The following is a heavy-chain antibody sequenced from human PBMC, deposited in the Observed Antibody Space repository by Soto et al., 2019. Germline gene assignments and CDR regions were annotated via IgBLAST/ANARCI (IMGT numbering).Heavy chain of an antibody. CDR1: GFTFSSYA. CDR3: AKDGGYCSGGSCLRGLFDY. J-gene: IGHJ4*02. Sequence: GGSLRLSCAASGFTFSSYAMSWVRQAPGKGLEWVSAISGSGGSTYYADSVKGRFTISRDNSKNTLYLQMNSLRAEDTAVYYCAKDGGYCSGGSCLRGLFDYWGQGTLVTVSS. D-gene: IGHD2-15*01. CDR2: ISGSGGST. V-gene: IGHV3-23*01.